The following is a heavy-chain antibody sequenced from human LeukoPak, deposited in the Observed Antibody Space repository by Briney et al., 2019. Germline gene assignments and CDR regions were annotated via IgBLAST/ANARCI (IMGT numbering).Heavy chain of an antibody. V-gene: IGHV3-30*02. Sequence: GGSLRLSCAASGFILSSYAMHWVRQSPGKGLEWVAFIRYDGSNKYYADSVKGRFSISRDNSKNTLFLQMNSLRAEDTAVYYCAKDSPIDYWGQGTLVTVSS. CDR2: IRYDGSNK. J-gene: IGHJ4*02. CDR1: GFILSSYA. CDR3: AKDSPIDY.